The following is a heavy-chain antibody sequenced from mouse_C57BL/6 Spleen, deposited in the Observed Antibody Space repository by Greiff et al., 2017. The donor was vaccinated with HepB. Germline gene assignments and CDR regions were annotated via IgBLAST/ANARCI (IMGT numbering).Heavy chain of an antibody. CDR3: VRARNDYDFSYAMDY. D-gene: IGHD2-4*01. V-gene: IGHV10-3*01. J-gene: IGHJ4*01. Sequence: EVQLVESGGGLVQPKGSLKLSCAASGFTFNTYAMHWVRQAPGKGLEWVARIRSKSSNYATYYADSVKDRFTIYRDDSQSMLYLQMNNLKTEDTAMYYGVRARNDYDFSYAMDYWGQGTSVTVSS. CDR1: GFTFNTYA. CDR2: IRSKSSNYAT.